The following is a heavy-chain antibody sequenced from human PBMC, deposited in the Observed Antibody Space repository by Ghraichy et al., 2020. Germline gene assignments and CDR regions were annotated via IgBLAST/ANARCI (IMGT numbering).Heavy chain of an antibody. CDR2: INHSGST. D-gene: IGHD3-10*01. Sequence: SQTLSLTCAVYGGSFSGYYWSWIRQPPGKGLEWIGEINHSGSTNYNPSLKSRVTISVDTSKNQFSLKLSSVTAADTAVYYCARGPNYYGSGSKWVAKSWFDPWGQGTLVTVSS. CDR3: ARGPNYYGSGSKWVAKSWFDP. V-gene: IGHV4-34*01. CDR1: GGSFSGYY. J-gene: IGHJ5*02.